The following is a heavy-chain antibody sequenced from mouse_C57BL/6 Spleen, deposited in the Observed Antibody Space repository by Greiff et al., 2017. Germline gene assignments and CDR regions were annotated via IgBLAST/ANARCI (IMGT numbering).Heavy chain of an antibody. CDR2: IHPNSGST. CDR3: ARRVITTVVAPFDY. D-gene: IGHD1-1*01. V-gene: IGHV1-64*01. Sequence: QVQLQQPGAELVKPGASVKLSCKASGYTFTSYWMHWVKQRPGQGLEWIGMIHPNSGSTNYNEKFKSKATLTVDKSSSTAYMQISSLTSEDSAVYYCARRVITTVVAPFDYWGQGTTLTVSS. CDR1: GYTFTSYW. J-gene: IGHJ2*01.